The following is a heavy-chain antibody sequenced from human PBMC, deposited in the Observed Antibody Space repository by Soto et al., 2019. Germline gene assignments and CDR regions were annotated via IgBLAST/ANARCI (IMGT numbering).Heavy chain of an antibody. CDR2: INPSGGST. Sequence: AAVQVPYPASGYTFPSYYVHWVRQAPRQGLAWMGIINPSGGSTSYAQKFQGRVTMTRDTSTSTVYMELSSLRSEDTAVYYCARDAETITMVRRGVKKSNWFERWGQGTLVNVS. D-gene: IGHD3-10*01. J-gene: IGHJ5*02. CDR3: ARDAETITMVRRGVKKSNWFER. CDR1: GYTFPSYY. V-gene: IGHV1-46*01.